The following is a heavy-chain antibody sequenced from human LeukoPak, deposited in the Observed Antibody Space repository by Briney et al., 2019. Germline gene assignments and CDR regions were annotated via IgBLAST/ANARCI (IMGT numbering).Heavy chain of an antibody. CDR2: ISSSSSYI. CDR1: GFTFSSYS. Sequence: GGSLRLSCAASGFTFSSYSMNWVRQAPGKGLEWVSSISSSSSYIYYADSVKGRFTISRDNAKNSLYLQMNSLRAEDTAVHYCARHGYCSGGSCPTDVWGQGTTVTVSS. J-gene: IGHJ6*02. V-gene: IGHV3-21*01. D-gene: IGHD2-15*01. CDR3: ARHGYCSGGSCPTDV.